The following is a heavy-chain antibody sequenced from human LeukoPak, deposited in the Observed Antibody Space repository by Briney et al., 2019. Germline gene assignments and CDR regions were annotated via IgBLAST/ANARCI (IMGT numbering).Heavy chain of an antibody. D-gene: IGHD4-17*01. Sequence: ASVKVSCKASGYTFTGYYIHWVRQAPGQGLEWMGRINPNSGGTNYAQKFQGWITMTRDTSIGTAYMELSRLRSDDTAVYYCARDGKDGDYADYWGQGTLVTVSS. J-gene: IGHJ4*02. V-gene: IGHV1-2*04. CDR1: GYTFTGYY. CDR3: ARDGKDGDYADY. CDR2: INPNSGGT.